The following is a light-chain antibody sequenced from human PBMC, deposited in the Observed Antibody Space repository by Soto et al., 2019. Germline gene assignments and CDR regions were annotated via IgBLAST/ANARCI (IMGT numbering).Light chain of an antibody. CDR2: TAS. V-gene: IGKV3-20*01. Sequence: VLRQSAGSVSLYLRDSATLFCRASEGVASNYLAWYQQKPGRAPRLLIYTASTRATDIPDRFSGSGSGTDFTLTISRLEPEDVAVYYCQQYGISPWAFCQGAKV. CDR1: EGVASNY. J-gene: IGKJ1*01. CDR3: QQYGISPWA.